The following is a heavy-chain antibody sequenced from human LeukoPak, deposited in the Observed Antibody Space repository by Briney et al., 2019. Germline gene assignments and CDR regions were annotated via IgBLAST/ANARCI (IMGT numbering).Heavy chain of an antibody. D-gene: IGHD3-3*01. CDR1: GGSFSGYY. V-gene: IGHV4-34*01. CDR2: IYYSGST. Sequence: PSETLSLTCAVYGGSFSGYYWSWIRQPPGKGLEWIGSIYYSGSTHCNPSLKSRVTISVDTSKNQFSLKLSSVTAADTAVYYCARLRYYDFWSGYIYWGQGTLVTVSS. J-gene: IGHJ4*02. CDR3: ARLRYYDFWSGYIY.